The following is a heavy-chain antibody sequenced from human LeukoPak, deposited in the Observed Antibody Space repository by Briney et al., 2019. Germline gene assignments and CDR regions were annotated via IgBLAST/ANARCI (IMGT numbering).Heavy chain of an antibody. CDR3: ARRPLVAFFDS. J-gene: IGHJ4*02. CDR2: IYYSGSS. CDR1: GGSISSTIHY. Sequence: SETLSLTCTLSGGSISSTIHYWGWIRQSPGKGLEWIGSIYYSGSSHYNPSLKSRVAISVDTSKNQFSLKLSSVTAADAAVYYCARRPLVAFFDSWGQGTLVTVSS. D-gene: IGHD3-3*02. V-gene: IGHV4-39*01.